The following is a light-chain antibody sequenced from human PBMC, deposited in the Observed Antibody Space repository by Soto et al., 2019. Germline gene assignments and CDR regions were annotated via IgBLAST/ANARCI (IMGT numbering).Light chain of an antibody. V-gene: IGKV3-11*01. CDR3: IQDYNYPLT. CDR1: QGLSRY. J-gene: IGKJ4*01. Sequence: IVLTQFPATLSLSTGERATLSCRSTQGLSRYLAWYQQKPGQAPRLLIYDASNRATGIPARFSGSGSGTDFTLTISSLQPEDFATYYCIQDYNYPLTFGGGTRWIS. CDR2: DAS.